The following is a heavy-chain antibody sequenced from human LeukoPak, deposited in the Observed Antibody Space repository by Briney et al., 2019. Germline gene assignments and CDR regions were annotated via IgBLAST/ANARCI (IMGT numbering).Heavy chain of an antibody. V-gene: IGHV3-11*01. D-gene: IGHD6-19*01. CDR3: ARVQQWLVQFTEVEAFDI. J-gene: IGHJ3*02. CDR2: ISSSGSTI. CDR1: GFTFSDYY. Sequence: GGSLRLSCAASGFTFSDYYMSWIRQAPGKGLEWVSYISSSGSTIYYADSVKGRFTISRDNAKNSLYLQMNSLRAEDTAVYYCARVQQWLVQFTEVEAFDIWGQGTMVTVSS.